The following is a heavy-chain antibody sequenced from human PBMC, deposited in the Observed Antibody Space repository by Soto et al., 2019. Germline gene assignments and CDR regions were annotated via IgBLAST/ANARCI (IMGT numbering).Heavy chain of an antibody. Sequence: ASVKVSCKASGYTFTSYAIHWVRQAPGQRPEWMGWINAGNGDTKYSHNFQGRVTITRDTSASTAYMELSSLRSEDTAVYHCARGYCSSTSCQYYFDYWGHGTLVTVPS. D-gene: IGHD2-2*01. CDR3: ARGYCSSTSCQYYFDY. V-gene: IGHV1-3*01. CDR1: GYTFTSYA. CDR2: INAGNGDT. J-gene: IGHJ4*01.